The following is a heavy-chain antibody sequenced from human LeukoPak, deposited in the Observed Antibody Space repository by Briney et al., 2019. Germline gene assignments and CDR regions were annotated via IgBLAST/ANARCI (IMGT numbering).Heavy chain of an antibody. Sequence: PGGSLRLSCAASGFTFSSYAMHWVRQAPGKGLGYVSAISSNGGSTYYANSVKGRFTISRDNSKNTLYLQMGSLRAEDMAVYYCARRGSYYYYMDVWGKGTTVTVSS. CDR1: GFTFSSYA. D-gene: IGHD2-15*01. V-gene: IGHV3-64*01. J-gene: IGHJ6*03. CDR2: ISSNGGST. CDR3: ARRGSYYYYMDV.